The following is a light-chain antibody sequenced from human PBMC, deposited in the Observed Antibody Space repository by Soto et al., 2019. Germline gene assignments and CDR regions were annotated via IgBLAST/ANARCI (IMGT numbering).Light chain of an antibody. V-gene: IGKV3-15*01. CDR3: QQYKNWPLT. CDR2: GAS. J-gene: IGKJ4*01. CDR1: QSVSSN. Sequence: EIVMTQSPATLSVTPGERATLSCRASQSVSSNLAWYQHKPGQAPRLLVYGASTRASGIPDRFSGSGSGTEFTLSISSLQSEDFAVYYCQQYKNWPLTFGGGTMV.